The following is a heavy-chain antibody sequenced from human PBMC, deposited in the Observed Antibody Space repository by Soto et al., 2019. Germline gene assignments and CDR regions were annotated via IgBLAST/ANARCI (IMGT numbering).Heavy chain of an antibody. CDR3: AGSRNPHDAFDI. J-gene: IGHJ3*02. CDR2: IIPIFGTA. CDR1: GGTFSSYA. Sequence: VKVSCKASGGTFSSYAISWVRQAPGQGLEWMGGIIPIFGTANYAQKFQGRVTITADESTSTAYMELSSLRSEDTAVYYCAGSRNPHDAFDIWGQGTMVTVSS. V-gene: IGHV1-69*01.